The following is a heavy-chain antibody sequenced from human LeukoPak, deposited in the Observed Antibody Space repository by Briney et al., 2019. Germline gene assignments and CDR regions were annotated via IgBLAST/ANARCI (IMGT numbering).Heavy chain of an antibody. V-gene: IGHV3-30*04. CDR3: ARDRTMVRGGMGY. CDR2: ISYDGSNK. J-gene: IGHJ4*02. D-gene: IGHD3-10*01. Sequence: GGPLRLSCAASGFTFSSYAMHWVRQAPGKGLEWVAVISYDGSNKYYADSVKGRFTISRDNSKNTLYLQMNSLRAEDTAVYYCARDRTMVRGGMGYWGQGTLVTVSS. CDR1: GFTFSSYA.